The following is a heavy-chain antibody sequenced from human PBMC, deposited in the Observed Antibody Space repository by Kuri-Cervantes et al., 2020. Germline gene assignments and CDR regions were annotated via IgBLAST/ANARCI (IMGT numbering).Heavy chain of an antibody. D-gene: IGHD3-22*01. J-gene: IGHJ6*03. Sequence: ESLKISCAVYGGSFGGYYWSWIRQPPGKGLEWIGEINHSGSTNYNPSLKSRVTISGDTSKNQFSLKLSSVTAADTAVYYCARGGGGNYDSSGYYRRYNYNYYMDVWGKGTTVTVSS. V-gene: IGHV4-34*01. CDR2: INHSGST. CDR3: ARGGGGNYDSSGYYRRYNYNYYMDV. CDR1: GGSFGGYY.